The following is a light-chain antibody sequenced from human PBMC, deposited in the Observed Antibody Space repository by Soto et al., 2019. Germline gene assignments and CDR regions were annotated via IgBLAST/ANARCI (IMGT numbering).Light chain of an antibody. CDR3: QQYNDWPRT. CDR2: EGS. V-gene: IGKV3-15*01. Sequence: EIVVTQSPATLXVSLGDRATLSCSASQRIGINLAWYQQKPGQPPRLLIYEGSTRATGVPARFTGSGSGTDFTLTISSLQSADFAIYSCQQYNDWPRTFGQGT. CDR1: QRIGIN. J-gene: IGKJ1*01.